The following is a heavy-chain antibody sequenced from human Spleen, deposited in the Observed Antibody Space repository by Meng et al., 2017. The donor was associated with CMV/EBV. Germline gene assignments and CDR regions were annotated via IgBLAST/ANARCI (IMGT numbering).Heavy chain of an antibody. V-gene: IGHV1-69*05. CDR3: ARDSYYSNYVGGPGMFDY. J-gene: IGHJ4*02. CDR2: IIPIFGTA. CDR1: GGTFSSYA. D-gene: IGHD4-11*01. Sequence: SVKVSCKASGGTFSSYAISWVRQAPGQGLEWMGGIIPIFGTANYAQKFQGRVTITTDESTSTAYMELSSLRSEDTAVYYCARDSYYSNYVGGPGMFDYWGQGTLVTVSS.